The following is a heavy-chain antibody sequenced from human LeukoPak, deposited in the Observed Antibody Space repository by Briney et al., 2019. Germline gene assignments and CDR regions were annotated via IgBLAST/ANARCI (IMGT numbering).Heavy chain of an antibody. J-gene: IGHJ4*02. V-gene: IGHV3-73*01. CDR3: TRLGLDYDILTGYYLFDY. CDR2: IRSKANSYAT. Sequence: GGSLRLSXAASGFTFSGSAMHWVRQASGKGLEWVGRIRSKANSYATASAASVKGRFTISRDDSKNTAYLQMNSLKTEDTAVYYCTRLGLDYDILTGYYLFDYWGQGTLVTVSS. CDR1: GFTFSGSA. D-gene: IGHD3-9*01.